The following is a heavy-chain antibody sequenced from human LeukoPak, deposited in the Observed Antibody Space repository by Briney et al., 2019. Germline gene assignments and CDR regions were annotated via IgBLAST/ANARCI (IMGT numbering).Heavy chain of an antibody. J-gene: IGHJ6*03. V-gene: IGHV1-8*03. CDR1: GYTFTNFD. D-gene: IGHD1-7*01. CDR2: MNPNSGNT. Sequence: ASVKVSCKTSGYTFTNFDINWVRQASGHGLEWMGWMNPNSGNTGYAQKVQGRVTITRCTSISTAYMELSSLRSEDTAVYYCARAPSWNYNRYYYYYVDVWGRGTTVTVSS. CDR3: ARAPSWNYNRYYYYYVDV.